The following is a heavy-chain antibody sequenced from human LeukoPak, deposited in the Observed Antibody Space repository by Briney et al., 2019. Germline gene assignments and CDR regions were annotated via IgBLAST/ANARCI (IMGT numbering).Heavy chain of an antibody. CDR1: GGTFSSYA. J-gene: IGHJ4*02. Sequence: ASVKVSCKASGGTFSSYAISWVRQAPGQGLEWMGGIIPIFGTANYAQKFQGRVTITADEPTSTAYMELSSLRSEDTAVYYCYTEGSGSYGDYWGQGTLVTVSS. CDR3: YTEGSGSYGDY. V-gene: IGHV1-69*13. D-gene: IGHD3-10*01. CDR2: IIPIFGTA.